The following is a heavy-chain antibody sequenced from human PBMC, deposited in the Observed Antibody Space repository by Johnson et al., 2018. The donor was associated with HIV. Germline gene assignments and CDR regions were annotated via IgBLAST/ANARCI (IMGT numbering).Heavy chain of an antibody. Sequence: QVQLLESGGGVVQPGRSLRLSCAASGFTFSNYAMDWVRQAPGEGLEWVAVISYDGSNKYYADSVKGRFTISRDNSKNTLYLQMNSLRAEDTAVYYCARDAGSSSSWGAFDIWGQGTMVTVSS. V-gene: IGHV3-30*03. D-gene: IGHD6-6*01. J-gene: IGHJ3*02. CDR3: ARDAGSSSSWGAFDI. CDR2: ISYDGSNK. CDR1: GFTFSNYA.